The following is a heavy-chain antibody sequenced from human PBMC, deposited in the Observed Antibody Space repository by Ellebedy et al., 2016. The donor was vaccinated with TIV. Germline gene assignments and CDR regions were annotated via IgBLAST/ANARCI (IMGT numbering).Heavy chain of an antibody. J-gene: IGHJ5*02. CDR3: ENPGLTLGGRFNP. Sequence: GESLKISCAASGFTFSSYAFSWLRPAPGKGLEWVSSISGSGGSTYYTYSVKGRFTISSDNSKNTLYMQMNSLRADDTAVNYCENPGLTLGGRFNPWGQGTLVTVSS. CDR2: ISGSGGST. CDR1: GFTFSSYA. D-gene: IGHD4-23*01. V-gene: IGHV3-23*01.